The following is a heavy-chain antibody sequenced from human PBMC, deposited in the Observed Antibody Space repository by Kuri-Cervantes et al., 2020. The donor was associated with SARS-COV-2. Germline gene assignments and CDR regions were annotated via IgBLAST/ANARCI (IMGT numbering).Heavy chain of an antibody. D-gene: IGHD6-25*01. V-gene: IGHV1-3*01. CDR3: ASSPESGPYYYYYGMGV. J-gene: IGHJ6*02. CDR1: GYTFTSYA. CDR2: INAGNGNT. Sequence: ASVKVSCKASGYTFTSYAMHWVRQAPGQRLEWMGWINAGNGNTKYSQKFQGRVTITADKSTSTAYMELSSLRSEDTAVYYCASSPESGPYYYYYGMGVWGQGTTVTVSS.